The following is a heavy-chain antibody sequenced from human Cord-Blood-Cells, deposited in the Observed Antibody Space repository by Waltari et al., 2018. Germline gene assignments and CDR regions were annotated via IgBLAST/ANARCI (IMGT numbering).Heavy chain of an antibody. CDR3: ARRGNYDFWSGFHSYFDY. Sequence: QLQLQESGPGLVKPSETLSLTCTVPGGSISSSSYYWGWIRQPPGKGLEWIGSIYYSGSTYYNPSLKSRVTISVDTSKNQFSLKLSSVTAADTAVYYCARRGNYDFWSGFHSYFDYWGQGTLVTVSS. V-gene: IGHV4-39*01. J-gene: IGHJ4*02. D-gene: IGHD3-3*01. CDR2: IYYSGST. CDR1: GGSISSSSYY.